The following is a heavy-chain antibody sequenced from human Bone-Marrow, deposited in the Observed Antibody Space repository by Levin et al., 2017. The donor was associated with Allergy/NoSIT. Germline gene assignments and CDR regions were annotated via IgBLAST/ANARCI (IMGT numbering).Heavy chain of an antibody. V-gene: IGHV3-23*02. Sequence: PGGSLRLSCAASGFTFSTYAMTWVRQAPGKGLEWICSISGSGSITSYGDSVKGRVTISRDNSRDTLYLQMSSLRAEDTAVYFCAKDRDSSSARAYGLDVWGQGTTVTVSS. CDR1: GFTFSTYA. D-gene: IGHD3-22*01. CDR2: ISGSGSIT. CDR3: AKDRDSSSARAYGLDV. J-gene: IGHJ6*02.